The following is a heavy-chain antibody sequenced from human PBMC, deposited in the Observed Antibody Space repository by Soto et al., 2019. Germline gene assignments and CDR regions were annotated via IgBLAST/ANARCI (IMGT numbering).Heavy chain of an antibody. V-gene: IGHV1-18*01. CDR1: GYTFGMYG. D-gene: IGHD2-2*01. J-gene: IGHJ4*02. Sequence: QVQLVQSGAEVKKPGASVKVSCQASGYTFGMYGLTWVRQAPGQGPEWMGWISPSSGRTKYAQKFQGRVTMTTQTSTNTAHMELRSLTSDDTAVYYCARESVCSGTSCPWDYWGQGTLVTVSS. CDR2: ISPSSGRT. CDR3: ARESVCSGTSCPWDY.